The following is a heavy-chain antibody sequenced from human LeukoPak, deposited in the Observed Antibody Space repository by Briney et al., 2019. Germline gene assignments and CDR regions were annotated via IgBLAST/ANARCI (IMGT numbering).Heavy chain of an antibody. CDR2: TSGSGGST. CDR3: AKDTVRREPYYFDY. CDR1: GFTFSSYA. J-gene: IGHJ4*02. Sequence: GGCLRLSCAASGFTFSSYAMSWVRQAPGKRLEWVSATSGSGGSTYYADSVKGRFTISRDNSKNTLYLQMNSLRAEDTAVYYCAKDTVRREPYYFDYWGQGTLVTVSS. V-gene: IGHV3-23*01. D-gene: IGHD1-14*01.